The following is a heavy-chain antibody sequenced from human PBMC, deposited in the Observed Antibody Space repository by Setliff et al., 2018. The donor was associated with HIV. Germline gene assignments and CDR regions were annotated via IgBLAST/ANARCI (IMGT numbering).Heavy chain of an antibody. J-gene: IGHJ4*02. D-gene: IGHD2-8*01. CDR1: GYTLTELS. CDR3: ATEMMYAQGSFDY. CDR2: FDPEDAET. V-gene: IGHV1-24*01. Sequence: ASVKVSCKVSGYTLTELSMLWVRQAPGKGLEWMGGFDPEDAETIYAQRFQGRVTMTEDTSTDTAYMELSSLSSEDTAVYYCATEMMYAQGSFDYWGQGTLVTVPQ.